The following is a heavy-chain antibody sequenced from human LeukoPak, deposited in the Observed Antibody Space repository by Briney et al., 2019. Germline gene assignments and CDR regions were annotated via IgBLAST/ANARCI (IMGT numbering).Heavy chain of an antibody. CDR2: MSPNSGDT. Sequence: GASVKVSCKASGYTFTSYDFNWVRQATGQRPEWMGWMSPNSGDTGYAQKFQDRVTMTRNTSISTAYMELSSLRSDDTAVYYCASSEGVGGDYVSYYYGMDVWGQGTTVTVSS. CDR3: ASSEGVGGDYVSYYYGMDV. D-gene: IGHD4-17*01. J-gene: IGHJ6*02. V-gene: IGHV1-8*01. CDR1: GYTFTSYD.